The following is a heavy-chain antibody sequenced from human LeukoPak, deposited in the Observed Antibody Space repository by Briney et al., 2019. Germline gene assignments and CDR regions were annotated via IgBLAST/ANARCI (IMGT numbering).Heavy chain of an antibody. D-gene: IGHD2-2*01. CDR2: ISSSGTTM. V-gene: IGHV3-48*03. Sequence: GGSLRLSCAASGFTFSNYEMNWVRQAPGKGLEWVSYISSSGTTMYYADSVKGRFTISRDNAKNSLYLQMNSLRAEDTAVYYCAGVDRYCSSTSCPPWFDPWGQGTLVTVSS. CDR3: AGVDRYCSSTSCPPWFDP. J-gene: IGHJ5*02. CDR1: GFTFSNYE.